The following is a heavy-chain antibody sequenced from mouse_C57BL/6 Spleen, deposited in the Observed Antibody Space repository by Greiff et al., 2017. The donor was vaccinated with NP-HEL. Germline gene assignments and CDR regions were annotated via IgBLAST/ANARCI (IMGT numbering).Heavy chain of an antibody. Sequence: EVQLVESGGGLVQSGRSLRLSCATSGFTFSDFYMEWVRQAPGKGLEWIAASRNKANDYTTEYSASVKGRFIVSRDTSQSILYLQMNALRAEDTAIYYCAREADAMDYWGQGTSVTVSS. J-gene: IGHJ4*01. CDR2: SRNKANDYTT. CDR3: AREADAMDY. CDR1: GFTFSDFY. V-gene: IGHV7-1*01.